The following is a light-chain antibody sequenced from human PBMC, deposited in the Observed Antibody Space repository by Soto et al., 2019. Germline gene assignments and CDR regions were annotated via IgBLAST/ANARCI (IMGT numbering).Light chain of an antibody. CDR3: QQYNNWPPMA. Sequence: EIVMMQSPATLSVSPGERATLSCRASQSVSSNLAWYQQKPGQAPRLLIYGASTRATGISARFSGSGSGTEFTLTISSLQSEDFAVYYCQQYNNWPPMAFGQGTKVDIK. CDR2: GAS. CDR1: QSVSSN. V-gene: IGKV3-15*01. J-gene: IGKJ1*01.